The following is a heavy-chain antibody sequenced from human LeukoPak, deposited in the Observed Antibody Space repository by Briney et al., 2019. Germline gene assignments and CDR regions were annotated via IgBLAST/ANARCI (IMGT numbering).Heavy chain of an antibody. CDR3: AKIIVVVPAATDFFGY. V-gene: IGHV3-30*02. J-gene: IGHJ4*02. CDR2: IRDDGSNK. Sequence: PGGSLRLSCAASGFTFSSYGMHWVRQAPGKGLEGVAFIRDDGSNKYYADSVKGRFTISRDNSKNTLYLQMNSLRAEDTAVYYCAKIIVVVPAATDFFGYWGQGTLVTVSS. D-gene: IGHD2-2*01. CDR1: GFTFSSYG.